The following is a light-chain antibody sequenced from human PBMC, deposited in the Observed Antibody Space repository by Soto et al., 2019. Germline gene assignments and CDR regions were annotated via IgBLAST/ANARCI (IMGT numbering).Light chain of an antibody. CDR2: ENN. J-gene: IGLJ1*01. Sequence: QSVLTQPPSVSAAPGQRVTISCSGSSSNIENNYVSWYRQLPGKAPKLLIYENNKRPSGIPDRFSGSKSGTSATLGITGLETGEEAEDYCATWDSSLSGGVFGTGTKLTVL. CDR1: SSNIENNY. V-gene: IGLV1-51*02. CDR3: ATWDSSLSGGV.